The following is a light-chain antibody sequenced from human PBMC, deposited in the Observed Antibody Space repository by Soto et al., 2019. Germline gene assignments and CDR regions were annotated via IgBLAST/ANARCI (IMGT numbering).Light chain of an antibody. CDR3: QQYENLST. Sequence: DIQMTQSPSSLSASVGDRVTITCQASQNINNYLNWYQQKPGRAPKLLIYDASNLEAGVPSRFRGSGSWTDFTFTISRLQPEDIATYYCQQYENLSTSGQGTRLEIK. CDR1: QNINNY. CDR2: DAS. J-gene: IGKJ5*01. V-gene: IGKV1-33*01.